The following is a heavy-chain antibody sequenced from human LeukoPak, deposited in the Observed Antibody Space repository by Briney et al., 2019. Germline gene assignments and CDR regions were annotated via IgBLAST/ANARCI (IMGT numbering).Heavy chain of an antibody. CDR3: ARVPIRVFAFDI. J-gene: IGHJ3*02. CDR2: INHSGST. CDR1: GGSFSGYY. V-gene: IGHV4-34*01. D-gene: IGHD3-3*01. Sequence: SETLSLTCAVYGGSFSGYYWSWIRQPPGKGLEWIGEINHSGSTNYNPSLKSQVTISVDTSKNQFSLKLSSVTAADTAVYYCARVPIRVFAFDIWGQGTMVTVSS.